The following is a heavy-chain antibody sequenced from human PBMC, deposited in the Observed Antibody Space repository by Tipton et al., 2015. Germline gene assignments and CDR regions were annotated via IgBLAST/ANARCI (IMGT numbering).Heavy chain of an antibody. CDR2: IVPMFGTP. V-gene: IGHV1-69*13. CDR3: ARDGTSSSHYYYYGMDV. CDR1: GYTFINYG. D-gene: IGHD2-2*01. J-gene: IGHJ6*02. Sequence: QSGAEVKKPGASVKVSCKASGYTFINYGISWVRQAPGQGLEWMGGIVPMFGTPNYAQDFQGRVTITADESTTTVYMELSSLRSDDTAVYYCARDGTSSSHYYYYGMDVWGQGTTVTVSS.